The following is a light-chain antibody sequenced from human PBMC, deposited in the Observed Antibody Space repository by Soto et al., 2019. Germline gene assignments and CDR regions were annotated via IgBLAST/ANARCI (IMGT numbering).Light chain of an antibody. CDR1: QSVSGTF. V-gene: IGKV3-20*01. Sequence: EIVLTQSPGTLSLSPGERATLSCRASQSVSGTFLAWYQQKPGQAPRLLIHGASRRATGIPDRFSGSGSGTVFTLTISRLEPEDFAVYYCQQYNTWPPTFGQGTRLEIK. CDR2: GAS. J-gene: IGKJ5*01. CDR3: QQYNTWPPT.